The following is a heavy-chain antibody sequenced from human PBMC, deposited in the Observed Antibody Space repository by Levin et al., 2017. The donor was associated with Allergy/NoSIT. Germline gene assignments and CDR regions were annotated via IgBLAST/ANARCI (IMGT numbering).Heavy chain of an antibody. CDR2: INHSGST. V-gene: IGHV4-34*01. J-gene: IGHJ6*03. CDR3: ARGERDNRGSSLFRYYYHMDV. CDR1: GGSFSGFY. Sequence: SETLSLTCAVYGGSFSGFYWSWVRQPPGKGLEWIGEINHSGSTNYNPSLTSRVSISVDRSKNQFSLKLSSVTAADTAVYYCARGERDNRGSSLFRYYYHMDVWGKGTTVTVSS. D-gene: IGHD1-14*01.